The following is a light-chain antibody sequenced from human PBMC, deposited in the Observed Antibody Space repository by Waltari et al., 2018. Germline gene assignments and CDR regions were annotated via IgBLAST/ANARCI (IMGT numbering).Light chain of an antibody. J-gene: IGKJ1*01. CDR2: AAS. CDR3: QQGHSVPPT. CDR1: QDIGSS. Sequence: EIQMTQSPSSVFASVGDRVAITCRATQDIGSSLAWYQQKPGQGPNLLIYAASNLQTGVPSSVSGSGSGAEFTLTINSLQPEDFAVYYCQQGHSVPPTFGQGTRVEIK. V-gene: IGKV1-12*01.